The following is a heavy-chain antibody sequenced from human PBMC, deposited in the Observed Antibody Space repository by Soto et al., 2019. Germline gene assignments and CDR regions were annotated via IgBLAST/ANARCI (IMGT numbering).Heavy chain of an antibody. J-gene: IGHJ5*02. CDR3: VRDRYSSSGWFDP. CDR2: TYYRSRFFS. D-gene: IGHD3-10*01. CDR1: GDSGSSYSAA. V-gene: IGHV6-1*01. Sequence: SQTLSLTCAISGDSGSSYSAAWNWIRQSPSGGLEWLGRTYYRSRFFSDYAESVKSRIIINPDTSKNQFSLQLKSVTPEDTAVYYCVRDRYSSSGWFDPWGQGTPVTVSS.